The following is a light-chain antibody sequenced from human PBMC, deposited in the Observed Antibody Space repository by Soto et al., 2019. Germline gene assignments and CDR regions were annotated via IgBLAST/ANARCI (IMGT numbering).Light chain of an antibody. CDR1: QDIAIY. CDR2: AAS. Sequence: IQLTQSPSSLSASVGDRVTITCRASQDIAIYLAWYQQKPGEAPKLLIYAASTLQSGVPSRFSGSGSGTDFTLTISSLQPEDFATYYCQQLNKYPSTFGGGTKVDIK. J-gene: IGKJ4*01. CDR3: QQLNKYPST. V-gene: IGKV1-9*01.